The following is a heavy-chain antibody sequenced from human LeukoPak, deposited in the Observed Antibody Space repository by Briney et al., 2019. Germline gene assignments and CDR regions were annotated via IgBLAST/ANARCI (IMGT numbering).Heavy chain of an antibody. D-gene: IGHD5-12*01. V-gene: IGHV4-31*03. CDR3: ARAGGDSGYRNPYIDY. Sequence: SETLSLTCTVSGGSISSGGYYWSWIRQHPGKGLEWIGYIYYSGSTYYNPSLKSRVTISVDTSKNQFSLKLSSVTAADTAVYYCARAGGDSGYRNPYIDYWGQGTLVTVSS. CDR2: IYYSGST. J-gene: IGHJ4*02. CDR1: GGSISSGGYY.